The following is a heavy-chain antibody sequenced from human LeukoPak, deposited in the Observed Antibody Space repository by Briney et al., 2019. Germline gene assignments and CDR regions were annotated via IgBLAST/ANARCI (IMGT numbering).Heavy chain of an antibody. CDR2: IKQDGSEK. V-gene: IGHV3-7*01. J-gene: IGHJ6*02. Sequence: GGSLRLSCAASGFTFSSYWMSWVRQAPGKGLEWVANIKQDGSEKYYVDSVKGRFTISRDNAKNSLYLQMNSLRAEDTVVYYCARGWAPGIAVAGTMYYYGMDVWGQGTTVTVSS. D-gene: IGHD6-19*01. CDR1: GFTFSSYW. CDR3: ARGWAPGIAVAGTMYYYGMDV.